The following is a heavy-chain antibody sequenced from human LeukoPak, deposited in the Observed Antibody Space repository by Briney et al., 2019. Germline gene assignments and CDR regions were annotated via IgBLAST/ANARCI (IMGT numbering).Heavy chain of an antibody. CDR1: EFPFSSFS. D-gene: IGHD6-13*01. CDR3: ARDSSSWFHDY. Sequence: GSLRLSFAASEFPFSSFSMNWVRQAPGKGLEWVSYISSDSITIYYADSLKGRFTISRDNAKNSLYLQMNSLRAEDTAVYYCARDSSSWFHDYWGQGTLVTVSS. CDR2: ISSDSITI. V-gene: IGHV3-48*01. J-gene: IGHJ4*02.